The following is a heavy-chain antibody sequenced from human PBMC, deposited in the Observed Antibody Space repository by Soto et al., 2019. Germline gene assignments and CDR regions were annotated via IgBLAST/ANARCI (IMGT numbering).Heavy chain of an antibody. CDR1: GFTFSSYG. CDR2: ISYDGSNK. D-gene: IGHD3-3*01. Sequence: AGGSLRLSCAASGFTFSSYGMHWVRQAPGKGLEWVAVISYDGSNKYYADSVKGRFTISRDNSKNTLYLQMNSLRAEDTAVYYCAKGGDGFWSGYYGRSGYYYGMDVWGQGTTVTVSS. J-gene: IGHJ6*02. V-gene: IGHV3-30*18. CDR3: AKGGDGFWSGYYGRSGYYYGMDV.